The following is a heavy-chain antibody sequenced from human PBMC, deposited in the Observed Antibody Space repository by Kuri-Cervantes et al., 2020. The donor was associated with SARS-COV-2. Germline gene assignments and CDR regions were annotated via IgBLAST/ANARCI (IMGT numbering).Heavy chain of an antibody. V-gene: IGHV3-30-3*01. CDR1: GFTFSSYA. D-gene: IGHD5-12*01. CDR3: ARSPGDGGYDPFDY. J-gene: IGHJ4*02. CDR2: ISYDGSNK. Sequence: GESLKISCAASGFTFSSYAMHWVRQAPGKGLEWVAVISYDGSNKYYADSVKGRFTISRDNSKNTLYLQMNSLRAEDTAVYYCARSPGDGGYDPFDYWGQGTLVTVSS.